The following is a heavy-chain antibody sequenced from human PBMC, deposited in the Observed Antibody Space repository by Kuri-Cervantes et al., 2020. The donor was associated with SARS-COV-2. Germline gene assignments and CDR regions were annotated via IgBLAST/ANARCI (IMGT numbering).Heavy chain of an antibody. CDR3: ARERRGTYYYDSSGYYSGWFDP. CDR1: GGSISSSSYY. Sequence: SETLSLTCTVSGGSISSSSYYWGWIRQPPGKGLEWIGSIYYSGSTYYNPSLKSRVTISVDTSKNQFSLKLSSVTAADTAVYYCARERRGTYYYDSSGYYSGWFDPWGQGTLVTVSS. D-gene: IGHD3-22*01. V-gene: IGHV4-39*02. J-gene: IGHJ5*02. CDR2: IYYSGST.